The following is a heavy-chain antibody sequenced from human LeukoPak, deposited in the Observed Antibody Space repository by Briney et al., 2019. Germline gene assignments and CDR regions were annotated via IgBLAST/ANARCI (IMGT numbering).Heavy chain of an antibody. D-gene: IGHD3-16*02. CDR1: GGSISSNY. Sequence: SETLSLTCTVSGGSISSNYWNWIRQPPGKGLEWIGYIYSSGSTNYNPSLKSRVAMSVDTSKNQFSLKLMSVTAADTAVYYCARQRLGEISLTAFDIWGRGTMVTVSS. V-gene: IGHV4-4*09. CDR2: IYSSGST. CDR3: ARQRLGEISLTAFDI. J-gene: IGHJ3*02.